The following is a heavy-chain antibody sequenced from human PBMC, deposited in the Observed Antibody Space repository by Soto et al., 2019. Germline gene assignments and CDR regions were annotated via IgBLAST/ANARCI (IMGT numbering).Heavy chain of an antibody. Sequence: EVQLVESGGGLVQPGGSLRLSCAASGFTFSSYSMNWVRQAPGKGLEWVSYISSGSSTIYYADSVKGRFTISRDNAKNSLYLQMNSLRDEDTAVYYCASKGYCSGGSCYTRPFDYWGQGALVTVSS. CDR3: ASKGYCSGGSCYTRPFDY. D-gene: IGHD2-15*01. CDR1: GFTFSSYS. V-gene: IGHV3-48*02. J-gene: IGHJ4*02. CDR2: ISSGSSTI.